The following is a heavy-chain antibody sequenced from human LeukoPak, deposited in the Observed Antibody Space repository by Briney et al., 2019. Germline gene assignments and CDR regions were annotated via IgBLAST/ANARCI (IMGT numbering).Heavy chain of an antibody. V-gene: IGHV3-21*01. CDR1: GFTFSSYS. Sequence: GGSLRLSCAASGFTFSSYSMNWVRQAPGKGLEWVSSISSSSSYIYYADSMKGRFTISRDNAKNSLYLQMNSLRAEDTAVYYCARFADGSGTYYNAGYWGQGTLVTVSS. D-gene: IGHD3-10*01. CDR3: ARFADGSGTYYNAGY. J-gene: IGHJ4*02. CDR2: ISSSSSYI.